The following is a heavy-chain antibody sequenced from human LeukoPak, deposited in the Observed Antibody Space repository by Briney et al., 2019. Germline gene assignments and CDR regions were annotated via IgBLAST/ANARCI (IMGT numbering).Heavy chain of an antibody. Sequence: GGSLRLSCAASGFTFSSYAMSWVRQAPGKGLEWVSAISGSGGSTYYADSVKGRFTISRDNSKNTLYLQMNSLRAEDTAVYYCAREVRYGGNSPPHLFDYWGRGTLVTVSS. CDR1: GFTFSSYA. CDR3: AREVRYGGNSPPHLFDY. D-gene: IGHD4-23*01. J-gene: IGHJ4*02. V-gene: IGHV3-23*01. CDR2: ISGSGGST.